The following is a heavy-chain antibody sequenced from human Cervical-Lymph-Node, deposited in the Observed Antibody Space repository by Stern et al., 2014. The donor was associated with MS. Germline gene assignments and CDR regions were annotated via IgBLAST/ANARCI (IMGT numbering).Heavy chain of an antibody. V-gene: IGHV1-46*01. CDR1: GYTFTTYY. CDR3: ARVLSLATSDS. Sequence: VQLLQPAAEIRKPGASVKISCEASGYTFTTYYMHWVRQAPGQGLEWVALFNPSGGKTTYAQRFQGRVTVTGDTSTSTVYMELTGLRSEDTAVYYCARVLSLATSDSWGQGTLVIVSS. D-gene: IGHD1-1*01. CDR2: FNPSGGKT. J-gene: IGHJ4*02.